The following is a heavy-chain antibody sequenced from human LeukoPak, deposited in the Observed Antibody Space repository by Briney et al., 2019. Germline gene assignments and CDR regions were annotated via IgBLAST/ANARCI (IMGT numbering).Heavy chain of an antibody. CDR3: ARHSRSGYGDYESAFDI. V-gene: IGHV4-39*01. D-gene: IGHD5-12*01. Sequence: SETLSLTCTVSGGSISSSDYFWGWIRQPPGKGLEWIGSIYYSGSTYYNPSLKSRITISVDTSKNQFSLKLRSVTAADTAVYYCARHSRSGYGDYESAFDIWGQGTMVTVSS. J-gene: IGHJ3*02. CDR2: IYYSGST. CDR1: GGSISSSDYF.